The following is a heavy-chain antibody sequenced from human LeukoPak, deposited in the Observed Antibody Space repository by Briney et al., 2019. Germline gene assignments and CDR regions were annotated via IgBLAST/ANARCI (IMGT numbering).Heavy chain of an antibody. CDR2: INHSGST. J-gene: IGHJ3*02. CDR1: GGSFSGYY. CDR3: ARGRITIFGVVPNDAFDI. D-gene: IGHD3-3*01. V-gene: IGHV4-34*01. Sequence: SETLSLTCAAYGGSFSGYYWSWIRQPPGKGLEWIGEINHSGSTNYNPSLKSRVTISVDTSKNQFSLKLSSVTAADTAVYYCARGRITIFGVVPNDAFDIWGQGTMVTVSS.